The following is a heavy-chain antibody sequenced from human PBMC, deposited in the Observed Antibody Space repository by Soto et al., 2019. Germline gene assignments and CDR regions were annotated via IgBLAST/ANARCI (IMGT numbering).Heavy chain of an antibody. V-gene: IGHV4-59*01. CDR3: SRHRIIWANSVTTVVSNDGFDI. J-gene: IGHJ3*02. Sequence: SETLSRTCTVYGGSSSSYYWSWISKPSGKRLEWMGYIYYSGITNYNPSLKSRVTISVDTSKNQFSLKLSSVTAADTAVYYCSRHRIIWANSVTTVVSNDGFDIWGQGTRVTVS. CDR2: IYYSGIT. CDR1: GGSSSSYY. D-gene: IGHD4-17*01.